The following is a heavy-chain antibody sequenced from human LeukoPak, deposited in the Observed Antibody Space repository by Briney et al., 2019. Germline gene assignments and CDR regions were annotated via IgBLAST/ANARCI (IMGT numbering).Heavy chain of an antibody. V-gene: IGHV1-18*04. D-gene: IGHD6-19*01. CDR2: TSYNGNT. Sequence: GASVEVSCKASGYTFSNYGISWVRQAPGLGLEWMGWTSYNGNTNYAQKFQDRVTMTTDTSPTPAYMELRSLESDHAAVYYCARHSGSGWQALGYWGQGTLVTVSS. CDR3: ARHSGSGWQALGY. J-gene: IGHJ4*02. CDR1: GYTFSNYG.